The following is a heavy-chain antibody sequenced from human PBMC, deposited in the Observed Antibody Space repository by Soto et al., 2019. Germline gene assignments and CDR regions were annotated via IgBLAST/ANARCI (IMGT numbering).Heavy chain of an antibody. J-gene: IGHJ6*02. CDR3: ARVAITLIRGLKVDFYSMDV. D-gene: IGHD3-10*01. Sequence: QMQLVQSGAEVKKPGSSVKVSCKASGYTFNNYGITWVRQAPGQGLEWLGWISVYNGNKNYAKKVQGRVSMTADTSTSTAHMELRSLQSDDTAVYFCARVAITLIRGLKVDFYSMDVWGQGTTVTVSS. V-gene: IGHV1-18*01. CDR1: GYTFNNYG. CDR2: ISVYNGNK.